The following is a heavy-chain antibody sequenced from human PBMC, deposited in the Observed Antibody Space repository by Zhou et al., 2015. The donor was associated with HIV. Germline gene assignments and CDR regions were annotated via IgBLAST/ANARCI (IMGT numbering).Heavy chain of an antibody. CDR2: MNPKSGNT. Sequence: QVQLVQSGAELKKPGASVKLSCKTSGYTFNTYDINWVRQATGQGLEWMGWMNPKSGNTGYGQKFQGRVTMTRNISIDTAYMELTSLTFEDSAVYYCARGSPRTTRFYGFWGQGSLVTVSS. V-gene: IGHV1-8*01. CDR1: GYTFNTYD. J-gene: IGHJ4*02. CDR3: ARGSPRTTRFYGF. D-gene: IGHD3-3*01.